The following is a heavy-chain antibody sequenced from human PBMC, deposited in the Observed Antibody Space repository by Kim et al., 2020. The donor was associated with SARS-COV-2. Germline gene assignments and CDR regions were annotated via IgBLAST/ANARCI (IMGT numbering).Heavy chain of an antibody. CDR1: GFTFSSYG. J-gene: IGHJ4*02. CDR3: ARDNYDILTGYRIFDY. V-gene: IGHV3-33*01. D-gene: IGHD3-9*01. CDR2: IWYDGNNK. Sequence: GGSLRLSCAASGFTFSSYGMHWVRQAPGKGLEWVAVIWYDGNNKYYADSVKGRFTISRDNSKNTLSLQMNSLRAEDTAVYYCARDNYDILTGYRIFDYWGQGTLFTVSS.